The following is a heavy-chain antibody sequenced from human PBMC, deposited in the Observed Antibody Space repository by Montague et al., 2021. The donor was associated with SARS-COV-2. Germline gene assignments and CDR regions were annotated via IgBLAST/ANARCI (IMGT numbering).Heavy chain of an antibody. V-gene: IGHV4-59*11. J-gene: IGHJ4*02. Sequence: SETLSLTCTVSGGSLTKHYWSWIRKASGKELECLGHIFYKGNTNYNVXRWCRVSVSLDTPQNQSSLRLTSLTAADTAVYYCARSSSSSGAMDSWGQGILVTVS. D-gene: IGHD3-22*01. CDR1: GGSLTKHY. CDR3: ARSSSSSGAMDS. CDR2: IFYKGNT.